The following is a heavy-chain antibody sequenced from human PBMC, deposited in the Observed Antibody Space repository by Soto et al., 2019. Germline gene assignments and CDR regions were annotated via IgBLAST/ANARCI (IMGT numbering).Heavy chain of an antibody. CDR2: ISWDGGST. CDR3: ATYGSGSLYGMDV. V-gene: IGHV3-43D*04. D-gene: IGHD3-10*01. CDR1: GFTFDDYA. Sequence: PVGSLRLSCAASGFTFDDYAMHWVRQAPGKGLEWVSLISWDGGSTYYADSVKGRFTISRDNSKNSLYLQMNSLRAEDTALYYCATYGSGSLYGMDVWGQGTTVTVSS. J-gene: IGHJ6*02.